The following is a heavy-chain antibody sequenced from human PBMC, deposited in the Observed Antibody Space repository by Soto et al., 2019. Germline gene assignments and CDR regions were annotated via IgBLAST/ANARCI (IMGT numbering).Heavy chain of an antibody. J-gene: IGHJ4*02. V-gene: IGHV3-23*01. Sequence: EVQLLESGGGLVQPGGSLRLSCAASGFTFTTYAMSWVRQAPGKGLEWVSAISGSGGSTYYADSVKGRFTISRDNSKNTLYLQMNSLRAEDTAVYYCAKEAGEMAITYGHFDHWGQGTLVTVSS. CDR2: ISGSGGST. CDR3: AKEAGEMAITYGHFDH. CDR1: GFTFTTYA. D-gene: IGHD1-20*01.